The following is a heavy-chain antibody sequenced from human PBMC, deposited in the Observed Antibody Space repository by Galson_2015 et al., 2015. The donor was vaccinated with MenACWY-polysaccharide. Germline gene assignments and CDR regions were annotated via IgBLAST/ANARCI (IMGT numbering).Heavy chain of an antibody. D-gene: IGHD5-18*01. J-gene: IGHJ3*02. Sequence: PALVKPTQTLTLTCTFSGFSLSTSGMCVSWIRQPPGKALEWLALIDWDDDKYYSTSLKTRLTFSKDTSINQVVLTMTNMDPVDTATYYCARILRYSYGYQKDDAFDIRGQGTMVTVSS. V-gene: IGHV2-70*01. CDR2: IDWDDDK. CDR3: ARILRYSYGYQKDDAFDI. CDR1: GFSLSTSGMC.